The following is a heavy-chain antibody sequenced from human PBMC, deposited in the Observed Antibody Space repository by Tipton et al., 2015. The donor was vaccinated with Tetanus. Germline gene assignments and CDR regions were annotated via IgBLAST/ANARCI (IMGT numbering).Heavy chain of an antibody. Sequence: TLSLTCTVSGGSINNYYWNWIRQSPGKGLEWLGKIYYTGDTDYNPSLRGRATISLDKAKTHFSLSLRSVTAADTALYYCVRSHVYRLTLFGEEIPRSGRFDPWGQGTLVTVSS. CDR1: GGSINNYY. CDR3: VRSHVYRLTLFGEEIPRSGRFDP. J-gene: IGHJ5*02. V-gene: IGHV4-59*01. D-gene: IGHD3-3*01. CDR2: IYYTGDT.